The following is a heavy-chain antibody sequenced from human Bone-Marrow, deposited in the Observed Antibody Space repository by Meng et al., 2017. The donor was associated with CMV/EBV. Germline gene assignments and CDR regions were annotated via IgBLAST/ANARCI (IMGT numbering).Heavy chain of an antibody. V-gene: IGHV3-53*05. CDR3: AKARFRIQLLDV. CDR2: IYSGGIT. D-gene: IGHD5-18*01. J-gene: IGHJ6*02. Sequence: GGSLRLSCAASGFTVSSNYMNWVRQAPGKGLEWVSVIYSGGITYYADSVKGRFTISRDNSKNTLYLQMNSLRAEDTAVYYCAKARFRIQLLDVWGQGTTVTVSS. CDR1: GFTVSSNY.